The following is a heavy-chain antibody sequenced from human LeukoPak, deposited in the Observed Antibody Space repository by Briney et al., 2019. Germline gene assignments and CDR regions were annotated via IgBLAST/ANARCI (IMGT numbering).Heavy chain of an antibody. CDR1: GDSISSGDHY. V-gene: IGHV4-61*02. Sequence: SQTLSLTCTVSGDSISSGDHYWSWIRQPAGKGLEWIGRIYTSGRTKYNPSLKSRVTISVDTSKNQCSLKLSSVTAADTAVYYCARDELVAARGAFDIWGQGTMVTVSS. CDR3: ARDELVAARGAFDI. D-gene: IGHD6-25*01. J-gene: IGHJ3*02. CDR2: IYTSGRT.